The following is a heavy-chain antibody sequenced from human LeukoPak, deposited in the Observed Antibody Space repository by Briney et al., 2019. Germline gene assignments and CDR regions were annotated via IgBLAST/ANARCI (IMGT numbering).Heavy chain of an antibody. D-gene: IGHD3-22*01. Sequence: ASVKVSCKASGYNFNNHDINWVRQATGQGLEWLGRMNPNSGNAGYAQKLQGRVTTTWDSSTNTAYLEVTALRSDDTAVYYCAKSSGDYFFDYWGQGTLVTVSS. CDR1: GYNFNNHD. J-gene: IGHJ4*02. V-gene: IGHV1-8*01. CDR2: MNPNSGNA. CDR3: AKSSGDYFFDY.